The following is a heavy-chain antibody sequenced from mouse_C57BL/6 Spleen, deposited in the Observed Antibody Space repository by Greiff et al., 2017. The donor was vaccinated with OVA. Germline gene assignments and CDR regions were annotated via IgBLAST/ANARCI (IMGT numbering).Heavy chain of an antibody. J-gene: IGHJ1*03. CDR1: GYTFTDYN. CDR3: ATDYYGSSDWYFDV. Sequence: EVQLQQSGPELVKPGASVKMSCKASGYTFTDYNMHWVKQSHGKSLEWIGYINPNNGGTSYNQKFKGKATLTVNKSSSTAYMELRSLTSEDSEVYYCATDYYGSSDWYFDVWGTGTTVTVSS. D-gene: IGHD1-1*01. CDR2: INPNNGGT. V-gene: IGHV1-22*01.